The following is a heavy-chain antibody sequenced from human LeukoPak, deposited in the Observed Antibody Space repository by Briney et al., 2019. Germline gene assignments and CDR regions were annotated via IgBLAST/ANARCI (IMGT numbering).Heavy chain of an antibody. D-gene: IGHD6-13*01. V-gene: IGHV3-48*01. Sequence: GGSLRLSCAASGFTFSSYSMNWVRQAPGKGLEWVSYITVSSTTIYYADSVKGRFTISRDNAKNSLYLQMNSLRAEDTAVYYCAREPTYSSSWHTSCDYWGQGTLVTVSS. CDR1: GFTFSSYS. CDR3: AREPTYSSSWHTSCDY. J-gene: IGHJ4*02. CDR2: ITVSSTTI.